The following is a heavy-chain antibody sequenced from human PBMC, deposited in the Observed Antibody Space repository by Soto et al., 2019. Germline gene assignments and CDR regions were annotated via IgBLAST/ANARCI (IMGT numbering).Heavy chain of an antibody. CDR3: AKDIDWGRETTVIPYCDY. CDR1: GFTFDDYA. J-gene: IGHJ4*02. D-gene: IGHD4-17*01. Sequence: EVQLVESGGGLVQPGRSLRLSCAASGFTFDDYAMHWVRQAPGKGLEWVSGISWNSGSIGYADSVKDRFTISRDNAKNSLYLQMDSLRAEDTALYSCAKDIDWGRETTVIPYCDYWGPGTLVTVSS. V-gene: IGHV3-9*01. CDR2: ISWNSGSI.